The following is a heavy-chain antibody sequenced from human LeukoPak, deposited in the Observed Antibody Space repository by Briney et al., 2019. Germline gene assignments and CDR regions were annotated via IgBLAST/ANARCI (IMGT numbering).Heavy chain of an antibody. D-gene: IGHD1-20*01. Sequence: PGGSLRLSCTGYGYRFSTNWIGWVRQMPGKRLEWMGSIDPSDSYSNFSPSFQGHVTFSSDKYICSAYLKWSRQKASDTAMYYCASPAITSGFNWNDESGFGYAFDIWGQGTMVSVSS. J-gene: IGHJ3*02. CDR2: IDPSDSYS. CDR1: GYRFSTNW. V-gene: IGHV5-10-1*01. CDR3: ASPAITSGFNWNDESGFGYAFDI.